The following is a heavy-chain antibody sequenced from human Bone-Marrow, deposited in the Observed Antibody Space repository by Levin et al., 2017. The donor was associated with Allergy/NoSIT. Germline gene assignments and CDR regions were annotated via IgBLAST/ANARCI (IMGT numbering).Heavy chain of an antibody. Sequence: SETLSLTCTVSGVSISSSNYYWGWIRQPPGKRLEWIGSIYSGGSTYYNPALMSRVTVSVDTSKNQFSLKLSSVTAADTAVYYCAGPALISWFDPWGQGMLVIVSS. CDR1: GVSISSSNYY. D-gene: IGHD3-16*01. V-gene: IGHV4-39*01. CDR3: AGPALISWFDP. J-gene: IGHJ5*02. CDR2: IYSGGST.